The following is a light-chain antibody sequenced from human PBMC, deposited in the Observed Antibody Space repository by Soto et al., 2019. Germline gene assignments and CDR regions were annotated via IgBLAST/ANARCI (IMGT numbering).Light chain of an antibody. Sequence: DIQMTQSPSSLSASVGDRVTITCQSSQDISTYLNWYQRKPGKAPKLLIYDASNLETGVPSRFSGSGSGTDFTFTISSLQPEDIATYYCQQFEDFPRAIIFGQGTRLEIK. CDR2: DAS. CDR1: QDISTY. V-gene: IGKV1-33*01. J-gene: IGKJ5*01. CDR3: QQFEDFPRAII.